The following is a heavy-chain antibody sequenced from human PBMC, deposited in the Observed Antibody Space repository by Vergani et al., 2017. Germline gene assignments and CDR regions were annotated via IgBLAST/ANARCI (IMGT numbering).Heavy chain of an antibody. CDR2: IYYSGST. V-gene: IGHV4-59*01. CDR3: ARHAGSYSAYWFDP. D-gene: IGHD1-26*01. J-gene: IGHJ5*02. CDR1: GGSISCYY. Sequence: QVQLQESGPGLVKPSETLSLTCTVSGGSISCYYWSWIRQPPGKGLEWIGHIYYSGSTNYNPSLMSRVTISVDTSQNQFSLKLSSVTAADTAVYYCARHAGSYSAYWFDPWGQGALVTVSS.